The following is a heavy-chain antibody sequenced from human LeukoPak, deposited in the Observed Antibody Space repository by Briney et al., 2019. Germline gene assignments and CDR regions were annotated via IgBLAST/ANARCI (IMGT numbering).Heavy chain of an antibody. CDR1: GFTFSTYW. CDR2: IKRDGSEK. CDR3: ARGYGDSIHFDY. V-gene: IGHV3-7*04. D-gene: IGHD4-17*01. Sequence: GGSLRLSCAASGFTFSTYWMSWVRQAPGKGLEWVANIKRDGSEKYYVDSVKGRFTISRDNAKNSLYLQMNSLRAEEAAVYYCARGYGDSIHFDYWGQGTLVTVSS. J-gene: IGHJ4*02.